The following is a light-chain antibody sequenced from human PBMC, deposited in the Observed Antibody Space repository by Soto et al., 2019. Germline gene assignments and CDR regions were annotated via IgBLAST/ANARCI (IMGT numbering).Light chain of an antibody. Sequence: QAVVTQPPSVSGAPGQRVTISCTGSSSNIGAGYDVHWYQQLPGTAPKLLIYGNSNRPSGVPDRISGSKSGTSASLAITGLQTEDEADYYCQSYDNILSGPLFGGGTKLTVL. CDR2: GNS. J-gene: IGLJ3*02. CDR1: SSNIGAGYD. V-gene: IGLV1-40*01. CDR3: QSYDNILSGPL.